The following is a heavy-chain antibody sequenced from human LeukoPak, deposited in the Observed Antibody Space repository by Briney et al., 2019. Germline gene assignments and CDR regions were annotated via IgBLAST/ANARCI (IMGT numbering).Heavy chain of an antibody. CDR3: AKDRGVTTVTTVDY. D-gene: IGHD4-17*01. J-gene: IGHJ4*02. V-gene: IGHV3-74*01. Sequence: RGSLRLSCAASGFTFSSYWMHWVRQAPGKGLVWVSRINSDGSSTSYADSVKGRFTISRDNSKNTLYLQMNSLRAEDTAVYYCAKDRGVTTVTTVDYWGQGTLVTVSS. CDR1: GFTFSSYW. CDR2: INSDGSST.